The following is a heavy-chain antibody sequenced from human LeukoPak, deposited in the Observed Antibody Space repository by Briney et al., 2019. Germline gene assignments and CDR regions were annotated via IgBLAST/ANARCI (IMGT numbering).Heavy chain of an antibody. CDR1: GGSISSSSYY. CDR2: IYYSGST. V-gene: IGHV4-39*07. D-gene: IGHD4-23*01. Sequence: SETLSLTCTVSGGSISSSSYYWGWIRQPPGKGLEWIGSIYYSGSTYYNPSLKSRVTISVDTSKNQFSLKLSSVTAADTAVYYCARAGGKEGGPDAFDIWGQGTMVTVSS. J-gene: IGHJ3*02. CDR3: ARAGGKEGGPDAFDI.